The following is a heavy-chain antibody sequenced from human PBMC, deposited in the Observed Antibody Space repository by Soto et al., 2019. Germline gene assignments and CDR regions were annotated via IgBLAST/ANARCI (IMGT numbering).Heavy chain of an antibody. D-gene: IGHD1-1*01. V-gene: IGHV1-18*04. J-gene: IGHJ5*01. Sequence: GASVKVSCKASGYTFANYGISWVRQAPGQGLEWMGWISGNNGATNFAPKVQDRITMTLDTSTGVASLTLRSLRSDDTAIYYCVRDLKYLRVTGNWSDSWGKGTLVTVSS. CDR1: GYTFANYG. CDR2: ISGNNGAT. CDR3: VRDLKYLRVTGNWSDS.